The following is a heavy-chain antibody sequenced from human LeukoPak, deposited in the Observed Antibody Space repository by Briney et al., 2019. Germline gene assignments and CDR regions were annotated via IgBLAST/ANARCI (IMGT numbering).Heavy chain of an antibody. CDR1: GYTFTGYY. CDR2: INPNSGGT. D-gene: IGHD4-11*01. CDR3: ARGDYNSPRGTFDY. J-gene: IGHJ4*02. V-gene: IGHV1-2*02. Sequence: RASVTVSCKASGYTFTGYYMHWVRQAPGQGLEWMGWINPNSGGTNYVQKFQGRVTMTRDTSISTAYMELSRLRSDDTAVYYCARGDYNSPRGTFDYWGQGTLVTVSS.